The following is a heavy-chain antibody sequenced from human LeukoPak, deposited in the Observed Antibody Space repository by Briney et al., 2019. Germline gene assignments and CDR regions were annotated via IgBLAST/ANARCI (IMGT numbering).Heavy chain of an antibody. CDR3: ARVGSSWVTVFDY. Sequence: GGPLSLSCAASGFTTSSYSRNWVRQAPGNGLEWGSTISSSSGYIYYAASERGRFTTSSDTARTSQYLQMNGLRAEDTAVYYCARVGSSWVTVFDYWGQGTLVTVSS. CDR2: ISSSSGYI. D-gene: IGHD6-13*01. CDR1: GFTTSSYS. J-gene: IGHJ4*02. V-gene: IGHV3-21*01.